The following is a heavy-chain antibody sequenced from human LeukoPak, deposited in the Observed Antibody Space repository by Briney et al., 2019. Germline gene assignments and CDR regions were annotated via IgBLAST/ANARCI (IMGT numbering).Heavy chain of an antibody. CDR3: ARDLRYYDSSGYYQDY. CDR1: GYTFTGYY. V-gene: IGHV1-2*02. CDR2: INPNSGGP. D-gene: IGHD3-22*01. J-gene: IGHJ4*02. Sequence: GASVKVSCKASGYTFTGYYMHWVRQAPGQGLEWMGWINPNSGGPNYAQNFQGRVTMTRDTSISTAYMELSRLRSDDTAVYYCARDLRYYDSSGYYQDYWGQGTLVTVSS.